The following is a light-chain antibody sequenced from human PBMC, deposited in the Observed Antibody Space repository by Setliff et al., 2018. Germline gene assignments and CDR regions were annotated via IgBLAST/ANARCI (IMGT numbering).Light chain of an antibody. J-gene: IGLJ1*01. V-gene: IGLV2-8*01. CDR1: SRDVGGYNF. CDR3: SSYAGSDNYV. Sequence: QSALTQPPSASGSPGQSVTISCTGTSRDVGGYNFVSWYQQHPGKAPKLIISEVTERPSGVPDRFSGSKSGNTASLTVSGLQAEDEADYYRSSYAGSDNYVFGTGTKSPS. CDR2: EVT.